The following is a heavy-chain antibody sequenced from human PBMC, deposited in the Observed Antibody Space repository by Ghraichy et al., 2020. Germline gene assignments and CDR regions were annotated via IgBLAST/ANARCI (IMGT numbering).Heavy chain of an antibody. CDR2: IYYSGST. J-gene: IGHJ6*02. D-gene: IGHD3-10*01. V-gene: IGHV4-59*01. CDR3: ARALYYYGSGSYPFGMDV. Sequence: SETLSLTCTVSGGSIGNYYWSWIRQPPGKGLEWIGYIYYSGSTNSNPSLKSRVTISVATSTNQFSLRLRSVTAAATAVYYCARALYYYGSGSYPFGMDVWGQGTTVTVSS. CDR1: GGSIGNYY.